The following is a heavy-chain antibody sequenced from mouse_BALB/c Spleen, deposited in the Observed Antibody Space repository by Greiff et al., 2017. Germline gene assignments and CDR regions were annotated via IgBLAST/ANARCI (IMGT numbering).Heavy chain of an antibody. D-gene: IGHD2-14*01. CDR1: GFSLTSYG. J-gene: IGHJ4*01. CDR2: IWAGGST. Sequence: QVQLQQSGPGLVAPSQSLSITCTVSGFSLTSYGVHWVRQPPGKGLEWLGVIWAGGSTNYNSALMSRLSISKDNSKSQVFLKMNSLQTDDTAMYYCARAYYRYDSAMDYWGQGTSVTVSS. CDR3: ARAYYRYDSAMDY. V-gene: IGHV2-9*02.